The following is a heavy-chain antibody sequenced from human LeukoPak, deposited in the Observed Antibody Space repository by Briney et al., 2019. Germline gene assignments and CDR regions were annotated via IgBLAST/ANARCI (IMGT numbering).Heavy chain of an antibody. Sequence: PSETLSLTCTVSGGSISSYYWSWIRQPPGKGLEWIGYIYYSGSTNYNPSLKSRVTISVDTSQNQFSLKLSSVTAADTAVYYCARQTGGWFDPWGQGTLVTVSS. CDR3: ARQTGGWFDP. CDR2: IYYSGST. D-gene: IGHD1-1*01. CDR1: GGSISSYY. J-gene: IGHJ5*02. V-gene: IGHV4-59*01.